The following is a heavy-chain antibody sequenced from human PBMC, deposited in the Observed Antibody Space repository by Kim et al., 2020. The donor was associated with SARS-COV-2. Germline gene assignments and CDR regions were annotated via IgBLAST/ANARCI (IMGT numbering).Heavy chain of an antibody. J-gene: IGHJ4*02. V-gene: IGHV3-48*02. CDR3: ARGASGSYLFDY. Sequence: YYADSVKGRFTISRDNAKHSLYLQMTSLRDEDTAVYYCARGASGSYLFDYWGQGTLVTVSS. D-gene: IGHD1-26*01.